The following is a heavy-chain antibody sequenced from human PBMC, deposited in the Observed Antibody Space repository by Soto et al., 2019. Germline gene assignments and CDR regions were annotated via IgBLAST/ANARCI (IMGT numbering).Heavy chain of an antibody. J-gene: IGHJ6*02. CDR2: INAGNGNT. CDR3: ARVRISGLGDGMDV. Sequence: QVQLVQSGAEVKKPGASVKVSCKASGYTFTSYAMHWVRQAPGQRLEWMGWINAGNGNTKYSQKFQGRVTITSDTSASTAYMELSSLRSEDTAVYYCARVRISGLGDGMDVWGQGTTVTVSS. D-gene: IGHD3-10*01. V-gene: IGHV1-3*01. CDR1: GYTFTSYA.